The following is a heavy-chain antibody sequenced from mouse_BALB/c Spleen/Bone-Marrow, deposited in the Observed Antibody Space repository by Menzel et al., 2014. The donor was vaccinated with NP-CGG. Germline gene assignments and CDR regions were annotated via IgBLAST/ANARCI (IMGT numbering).Heavy chain of an antibody. CDR1: GFTFTDYY. V-gene: IGHV7-3*02. Sequence: EVQGVESGGGLVQPGGSLRLSCATSGFTFTDYYMSWVRQPPGKALEWLGFIRNKANSYTTEYSASVKGRFTISRDNSQSILYLQMNTLRAEDSATYYCARDDYYAMDYWGQGTSVTVSS. J-gene: IGHJ4*01. CDR3: ARDDYYAMDY. CDR2: IRNKANSYTT.